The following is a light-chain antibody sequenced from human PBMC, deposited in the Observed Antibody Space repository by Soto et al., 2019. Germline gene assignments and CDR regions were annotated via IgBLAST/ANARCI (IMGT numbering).Light chain of an antibody. V-gene: IGLV1-40*01. CDR1: SSNIGAGYD. J-gene: IGLJ1*01. CDR3: QSYDSSLSGSYV. CDR2: GNS. Sequence: QPVLKRVVTVSGAPGRRVTISCTGSSSNIGAGYDVHWYQQLPGTAPKLLIYGNSNRPSGVPDRFSGSKSGTSASLAITGLQAEDEADYYCQSYDSSLSGSYVFGTGTKVTVL.